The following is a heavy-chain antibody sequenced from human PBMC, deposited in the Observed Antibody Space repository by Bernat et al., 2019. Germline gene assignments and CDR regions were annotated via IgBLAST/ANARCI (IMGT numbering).Heavy chain of an antibody. Sequence: EVQLVESGGNLVQPGGSLRLSCTASGFTFRNYVITWVRQAPGKGLEWVSSISSGGGSTYYADSVKGRFTISRDNSQNTLYLQMNSLRAEDTAVYYCTKADYGAFDYWGQETLVTVSS. V-gene: IGHV3-23*04. CDR1: GFTFRNYV. D-gene: IGHD4-17*01. CDR3: TKADYGAFDY. CDR2: ISSGGGST. J-gene: IGHJ4*02.